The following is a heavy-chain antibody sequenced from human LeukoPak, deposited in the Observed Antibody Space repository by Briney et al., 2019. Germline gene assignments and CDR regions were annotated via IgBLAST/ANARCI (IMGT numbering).Heavy chain of an antibody. J-gene: IGHJ6*03. CDR3: ARDRGYSYGRYYYYYYYMDV. D-gene: IGHD5-18*01. CDR1: GGSISSGSYY. Sequence: SQTLSLTCTVSGGSISSGSYYWGWIRQPAGKGLEWNGRIYTSGSTNYNPSLKSRITISVDTSKNQFSLKLSSVTAADTAVYYCARDRGYSYGRYYYYYYYMDVWGKGTTVTVSS. CDR2: IYTSGST. V-gene: IGHV4-61*02.